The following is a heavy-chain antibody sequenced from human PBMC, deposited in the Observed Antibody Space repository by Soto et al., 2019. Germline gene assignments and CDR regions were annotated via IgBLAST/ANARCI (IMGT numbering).Heavy chain of an antibody. CDR1: GASFSDSD. J-gene: IGHJ2*01. D-gene: IGHD1-1*01. Sequence: QVRLQQWGAGLLKPSETLSLTCAVYGASFSDSDWNWSRQPPRKGLEWIGEINHSGSTIYNTSLESRVTISLDTSRKQFTLKMRSATAADTAVYYCAREVPSRYFDLWGRGTPVTVSS. V-gene: IGHV4-34*01. CDR2: INHSGST. CDR3: AREVPSRYFDL.